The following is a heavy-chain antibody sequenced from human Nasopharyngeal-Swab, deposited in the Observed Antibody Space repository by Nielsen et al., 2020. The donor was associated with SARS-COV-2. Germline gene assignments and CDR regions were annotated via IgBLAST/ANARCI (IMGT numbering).Heavy chain of an antibody. CDR2: VYRGGGT. D-gene: IGHD6-19*01. CDR1: GFTVSSDN. J-gene: IGHJ4*02. Sequence: GESLKISCTASGFTVSSDNMSWVRQAPGKGLEWVSVVYRGGGTDYADSVKGRFTITRDNSKNTVYLQMRRLRDEDTAIYYCARDHPPIEVAGTNYFDYWGQGTLVTVSS. CDR3: ARDHPPIEVAGTNYFDY. V-gene: IGHV3-66*01.